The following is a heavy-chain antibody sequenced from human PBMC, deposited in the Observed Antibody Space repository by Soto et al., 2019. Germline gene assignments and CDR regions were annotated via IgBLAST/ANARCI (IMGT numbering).Heavy chain of an antibody. V-gene: IGHV3-33*01. CDR2: IWYDGSNK. CDR1: GFTFSSYG. Sequence: HPGGSLRLSCAASGFTFSSYGMHWVRQAPGKGLEWVAVIWYDGSNKYYADSVKGRFTISRDNSKNTLYLQMNSLRAEDTAVYYCARGGRITGTKNYGMDVWGQGTTVTVSS. J-gene: IGHJ6*02. CDR3: ARGGRITGTKNYGMDV. D-gene: IGHD1-7*01.